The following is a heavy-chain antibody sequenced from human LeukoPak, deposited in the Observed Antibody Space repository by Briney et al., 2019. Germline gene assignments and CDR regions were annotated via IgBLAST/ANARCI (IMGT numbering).Heavy chain of an antibody. Sequence: GGSLRLSCAASGFTFSSYAMSWVRQAPGKGLEWVSAISGSGGSTYYADSVKGRFTISRDNAKNSLYLQMNTLRAEDTAVYYCVRAYRDSSGWLDYWGQGTLVTVSS. J-gene: IGHJ4*02. V-gene: IGHV3-23*01. D-gene: IGHD6-19*01. CDR1: GFTFSSYA. CDR3: VRAYRDSSGWLDY. CDR2: ISGSGGST.